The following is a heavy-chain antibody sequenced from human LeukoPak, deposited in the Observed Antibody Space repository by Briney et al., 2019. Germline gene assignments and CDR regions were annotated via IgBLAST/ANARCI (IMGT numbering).Heavy chain of an antibody. Sequence: GRSLRLSCAASGFTFDDYAMHWVRQAPGKGLEWVSGISWNSGSIGYADSVKGRFTISRDNAKNSLYLQMNSLRAEDTAVYYCARDPPHVSSNWMGYYFDYWGQGTLVTVSS. D-gene: IGHD6-13*01. J-gene: IGHJ4*02. CDR1: GFTFDDYA. CDR2: ISWNSGSI. CDR3: ARDPPHVSSNWMGYYFDY. V-gene: IGHV3-9*01.